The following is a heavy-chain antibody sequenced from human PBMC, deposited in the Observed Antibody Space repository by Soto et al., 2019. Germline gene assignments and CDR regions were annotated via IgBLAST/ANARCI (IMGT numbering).Heavy chain of an antibody. D-gene: IGHD3-16*02. CDR3: ARDNHYDYIWGSYRLNANYFDY. V-gene: IGHV3-33*01. CDR1: GFTFSSYG. Sequence: GGSLRLSCAASGFTFSSYGMHWVRQAPGKGLEWVAVIWYDGSNKYYADSVKGRFTISRDNSKNTLYLQMNSLRAEDTAVYYCARDNHYDYIWGSYRLNANYFDYWGQGTLVTVSS. J-gene: IGHJ4*02. CDR2: IWYDGSNK.